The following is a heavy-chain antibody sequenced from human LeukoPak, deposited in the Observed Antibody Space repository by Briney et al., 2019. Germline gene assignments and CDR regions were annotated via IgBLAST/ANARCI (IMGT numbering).Heavy chain of an antibody. CDR3: AKDNHHYSYGSYYYYYYMDV. D-gene: IGHD5-18*01. J-gene: IGHJ6*03. V-gene: IGHV3-33*06. CDR1: GFTFSSYA. CDR2: IWYVGSNK. Sequence: PGGSLRLSCAASGFTFSSYAMSWVRQAPGKGLEWVAVIWYVGSNKYYADSVKGRFTISRDNSKNTLYLQMNSLRAEDTAVYYCAKDNHHYSYGSYYYYYYMDVWGKGTTVTVSS.